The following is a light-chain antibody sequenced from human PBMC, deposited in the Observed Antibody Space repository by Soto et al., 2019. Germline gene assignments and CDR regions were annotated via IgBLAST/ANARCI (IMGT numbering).Light chain of an antibody. J-gene: IGKJ1*01. Sequence: IVLTQSPGTLSLSPGERATLSCSASQSVTSSYLAWYQQKPGQAPRLLIYGASSRATGIPARFSASGSGTDFTLTISDVQPEDFALYYCHQRQSWPRTFGQGTKVDIK. V-gene: IGKV3-20*01. CDR3: HQRQSWPRT. CDR2: GAS. CDR1: QSVTSSY.